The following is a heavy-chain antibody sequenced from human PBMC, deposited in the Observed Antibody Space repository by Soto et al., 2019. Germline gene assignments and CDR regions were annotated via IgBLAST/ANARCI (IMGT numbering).Heavy chain of an antibody. Sequence: QAQLVQSGAEVKEPGASVKVSCKASGYTFTGYGITWVRQAPGQGLEWMGWASPLSATTNYAQKFQGRVTITADESTSTAYMELTSLRSEDTAVYYCARVVMTTVPASYYYGMDVWGQGTTVTVSS. CDR3: ARVVMTTVPASYYYGMDV. J-gene: IGHJ6*02. D-gene: IGHD4-4*01. CDR1: GYTFTGYG. V-gene: IGHV1-18*01. CDR2: ASPLSATT.